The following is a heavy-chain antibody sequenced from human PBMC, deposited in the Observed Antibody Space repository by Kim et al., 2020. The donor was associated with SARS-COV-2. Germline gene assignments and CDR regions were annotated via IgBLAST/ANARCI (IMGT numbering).Heavy chain of an antibody. J-gene: IGHJ3*02. Sequence: GGSLRLSCAASGFTFSSYAMSWVRQAPGKGLEWVSAIGGGGGRTYYADSVKGRFIISRDNSKNTLYLQMNSLRAEDTAAYYCTKELQGQQLVRGAFEIWGQGTMVTVFS. V-gene: IGHV3-23*01. D-gene: IGHD6-13*01. CDR3: TKELQGQQLVRGAFEI. CDR1: GFTFSSYA. CDR2: IGGGGGRT.